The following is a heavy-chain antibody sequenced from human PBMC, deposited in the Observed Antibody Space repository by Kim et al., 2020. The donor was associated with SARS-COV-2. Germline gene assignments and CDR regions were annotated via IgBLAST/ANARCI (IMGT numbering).Heavy chain of an antibody. D-gene: IGHD6-13*01. CDR2: IKSKTDGGTT. V-gene: IGHV3-15*01. Sequence: GGSLRLSCAASGFTFSNAWMSWVRQAPGKGLEWVGRIKSKTDGGTTDYAAPVKGRFTISRDDSKNTLYLQMNSLKTEDTAVYYCTPKAGYSSSWYDSWFDPWGQGTLVTVSS. CDR1: GFTFSNAW. CDR3: TPKAGYSSSWYDSWFDP. J-gene: IGHJ5*02.